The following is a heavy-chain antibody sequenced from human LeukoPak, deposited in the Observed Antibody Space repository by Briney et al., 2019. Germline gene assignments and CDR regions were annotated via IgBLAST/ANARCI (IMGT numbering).Heavy chain of an antibody. V-gene: IGHV4-59*11. Sequence: SETLSLTCIVSGASISSRYWSWMGQPPGKGLEWIGYIYHSGSTKYNPSLKSRVAISVDTSKNQFSLKLRSMTAADTAIYYCYVESEYGDYDYWGQGTLVAVSS. CDR2: IYHSGST. CDR1: GASISSRY. CDR3: YVESEYGDYDY. D-gene: IGHD4-17*01. J-gene: IGHJ4*02.